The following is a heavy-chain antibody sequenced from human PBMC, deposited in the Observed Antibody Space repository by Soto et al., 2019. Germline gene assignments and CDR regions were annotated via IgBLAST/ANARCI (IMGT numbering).Heavy chain of an antibody. V-gene: IGHV3-66*01. J-gene: IGHJ4*02. CDR3: ARGPGYYFDY. Sequence: GGSLRLSCAASGFTVSSNYMSWVRQAPGKGLEWVSVIYSGGSTYYANSVKGRFTISRDNSKNTLYLQMGSLRAEDMAVYYCARGPGYYFDYWGQGTLVTVSS. CDR2: IYSGGST. CDR1: GFTVSSNY.